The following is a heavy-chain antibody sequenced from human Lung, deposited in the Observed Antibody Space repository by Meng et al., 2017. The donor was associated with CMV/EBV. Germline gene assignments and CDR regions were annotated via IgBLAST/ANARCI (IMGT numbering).Heavy chain of an antibody. CDR1: GGSISSSNW. Sequence: QVPPQESGPGLVRPSGTLSLTCAVSGGSISSSNWWSWVRQPPGKGLEWIGEIYHSGSTNYNPSLKSRVTISVDKSKNQFSLKLSSVTAADTAVYYCASFPPPGKQWLVTDYWGQGTLVTVSS. J-gene: IGHJ4*02. CDR2: IYHSGST. D-gene: IGHD6-19*01. CDR3: ASFPPPGKQWLVTDY. V-gene: IGHV4-4*02.